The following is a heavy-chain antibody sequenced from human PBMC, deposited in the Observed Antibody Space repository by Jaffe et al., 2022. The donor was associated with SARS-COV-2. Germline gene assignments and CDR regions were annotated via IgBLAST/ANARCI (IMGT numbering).Heavy chain of an antibody. CDR3: TTGTGKTDSDY. J-gene: IGHJ4*02. V-gene: IGHV3-15*01. Sequence: EVQLVESGGGLVKPGGSLRLSCAASGFTFSSTWMTWVRQAPGKGLEWVGRVKTTAQGGTTDHAAPVKGRFTISRDDSRSMLYLQMNSLITEDTAVYYCTTGTGKTDSDYWGQGTLVTVSS. CDR1: GFTFSSTW. CDR2: VKTTAQGGTT.